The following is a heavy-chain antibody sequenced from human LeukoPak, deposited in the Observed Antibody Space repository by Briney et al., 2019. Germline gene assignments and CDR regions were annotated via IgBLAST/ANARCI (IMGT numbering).Heavy chain of an antibody. CDR2: ISGSGGST. D-gene: IGHD3-22*01. V-gene: IGHV3-23*01. CDR1: GFTFSSYA. Sequence: GGSLRLSCAASGFTFSSYAMSWVRQAPGKGLEWVSAISGSGGSTYYADSVKGRFTISRDNSKNTLYLQMNSLRAEDTAVYYCAKDGHYDSSGYYYRIGYWGQGTLVTVSS. J-gene: IGHJ4*02. CDR3: AKDGHYDSSGYYYRIGY.